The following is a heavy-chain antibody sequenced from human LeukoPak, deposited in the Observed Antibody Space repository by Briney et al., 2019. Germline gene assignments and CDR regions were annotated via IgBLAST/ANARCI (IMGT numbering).Heavy chain of an antibody. V-gene: IGHV1-69*05. Sequence: GASVKGSCKASGGTFSSYAISWVRQAPGQGLEWMGGIIPIFGTANYAQKFQGRVTITTDESTSTAYMELSSLRSEDTAVYYCARDADSGYLRLPVYWGQGTLVTVSS. D-gene: IGHD5-12*01. CDR2: IIPIFGTA. CDR1: GGTFSSYA. CDR3: ARDADSGYLRLPVY. J-gene: IGHJ4*02.